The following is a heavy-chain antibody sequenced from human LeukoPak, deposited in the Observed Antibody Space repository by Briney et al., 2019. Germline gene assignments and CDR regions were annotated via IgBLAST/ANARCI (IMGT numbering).Heavy chain of an antibody. V-gene: IGHV3-33*01. CDR1: GFTFSSYG. CDR2: IWYDGSNK. CDR3: ARDPDYDYVWGSYRYYFDY. J-gene: IGHJ4*02. Sequence: GGSLRLSCAASGFTFSSYGMHWVRQAPGKGLEWVAVIWYDGSNKYYADSVKGRFTISRDNSKNTLYLQMNSLRAEDTAVYYCARDPDYDYVWGSYRYYFDYWGQGTLVTVSS. D-gene: IGHD3-16*02.